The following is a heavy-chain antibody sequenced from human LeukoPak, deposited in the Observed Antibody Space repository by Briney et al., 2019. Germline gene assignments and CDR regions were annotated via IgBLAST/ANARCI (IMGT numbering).Heavy chain of an antibody. V-gene: IGHV3-30*02. CDR1: GFTFSSYG. D-gene: IGHD1-26*01. CDR3: AKVRKSGSYLGHASDI. CDR2: IRYDGSNK. J-gene: IGHJ3*02. Sequence: GGSLRLSCAASGFTFSSYGMHWVRQAPGKGLEWVAFIRYDGSNKYYADSVKGRFTISRDNSKNTLYLQMNSLRAEDTAVYYCAKVRKSGSYLGHASDIWGQGTMVTVSS.